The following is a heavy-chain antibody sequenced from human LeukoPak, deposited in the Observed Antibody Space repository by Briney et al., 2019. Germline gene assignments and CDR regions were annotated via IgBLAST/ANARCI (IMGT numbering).Heavy chain of an antibody. V-gene: IGHV1-69*04. Sequence: SVEVSCKASGGTFSSYTISWVRQAPGQGLEWMGRIIPILGIANYAQKFQGRVTITADKSTSTAYMELSSLRSEDTAVYYCAREGDYYDSSGFFDYWGQGTLVTVSS. CDR3: AREGDYYDSSGFFDY. CDR2: IIPILGIA. J-gene: IGHJ4*02. D-gene: IGHD3-22*01. CDR1: GGTFSSYT.